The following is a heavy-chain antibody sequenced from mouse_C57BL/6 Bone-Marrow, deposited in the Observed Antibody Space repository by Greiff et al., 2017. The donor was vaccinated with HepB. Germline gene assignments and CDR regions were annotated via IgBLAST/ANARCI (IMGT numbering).Heavy chain of an antibody. CDR2: ISSGSSTI. J-gene: IGHJ2*01. D-gene: IGHD2-3*01. CDR3: ARGDGYYVGY. Sequence: EVKLVESGGGLVKPGGSLKLSCAASGFTFSDYGMHWVRQAPEKGLEWVAYISSGSSTIYYADTVKGRFTISRDNAKNTLFLQMTSLRSEDTAMYYCARGDGYYVGYWGQGTTLTVSS. V-gene: IGHV5-17*01. CDR1: GFTFSDYG.